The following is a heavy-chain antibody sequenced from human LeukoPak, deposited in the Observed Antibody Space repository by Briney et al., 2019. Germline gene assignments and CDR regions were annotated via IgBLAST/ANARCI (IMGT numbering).Heavy chain of an antibody. J-gene: IGHJ4*02. CDR1: GLTFTNYW. V-gene: IGHV3-7*04. CDR2: IKQDGSEK. CDR3: ARGEYYYDGGY. D-gene: IGHD3-22*01. Sequence: GGSLRLSCAASGLTFTNYWMSWVRQAPGKGLEWVANIKQDGSEKHYVDSVKGRFTISRDDAKNSLFLQMNSLRAEDTAVYYCARGEYYYDGGYWGRGTLVTVSS.